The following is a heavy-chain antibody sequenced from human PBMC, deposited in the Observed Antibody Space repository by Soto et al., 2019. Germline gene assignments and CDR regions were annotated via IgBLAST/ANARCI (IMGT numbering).Heavy chain of an antibody. D-gene: IGHD1-26*01. CDR3: AKQQMGVIRALDY. V-gene: IGHV3-23*01. CDR2: IRETGNT. CDR1: GFTFSNYA. J-gene: IGHJ4*02. Sequence: GGSLRLSCAASGFTFSNYAMSWIRQAPGKGLEWVSTIRETGNTYYADSVRGRFATSRDNSENTLYLQMSSLRAEDTAVYYCAKQQMGVIRALDYPGQSTLVTVSS.